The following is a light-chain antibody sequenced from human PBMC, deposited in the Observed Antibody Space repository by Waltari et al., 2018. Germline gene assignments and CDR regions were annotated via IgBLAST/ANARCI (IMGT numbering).Light chain of an antibody. CDR1: ESTSTW. V-gene: IGKV1-5*03. J-gene: IGKJ1*01. Sequence: IQMTQSPSTLSASVGATVTFTCRASESTSTWLAWYKQRPGKAPKLLIYKASYLETGVPSRFSGSGSATEFILTISSLRPDDSATYYCQQVNSFPRTFGQGTKVEVK. CDR3: QQVNSFPRT. CDR2: KAS.